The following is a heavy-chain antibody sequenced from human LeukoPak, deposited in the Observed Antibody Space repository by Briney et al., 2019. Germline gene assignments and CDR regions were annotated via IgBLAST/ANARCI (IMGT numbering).Heavy chain of an antibody. CDR2: IYPGDSDA. J-gene: IGHJ4*02. D-gene: IGHD1-26*01. Sequence: GKSLKISCKGSRYSFTSYWIGWVRQMPGKGLEWMGIIYPGDSDARYSPSFQGQVTISADKSISTAYLQWSSLKASDTAMYYCARRRDLYSGSYYPFDYWGQGTLVTVSS. CDR1: RYSFTSYW. V-gene: IGHV5-51*01. CDR3: ARRRDLYSGSYYPFDY.